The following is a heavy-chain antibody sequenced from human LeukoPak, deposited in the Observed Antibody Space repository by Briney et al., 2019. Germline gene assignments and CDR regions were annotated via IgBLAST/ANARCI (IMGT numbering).Heavy chain of an antibody. V-gene: IGHV1-18*01. Sequence: ASVKVSCKASGYTFTSYGISWVRQAPGQGLEWMGWISAYNGNTNYAQKLQGRVNMTTDTSTSTAYMELRSLRSDDTAVYYCARDQDRDSSSWYRTDYWGQGTLVTVSS. CDR2: ISAYNGNT. D-gene: IGHD6-13*01. CDR1: GYTFTSYG. J-gene: IGHJ4*02. CDR3: ARDQDRDSSSWYRTDY.